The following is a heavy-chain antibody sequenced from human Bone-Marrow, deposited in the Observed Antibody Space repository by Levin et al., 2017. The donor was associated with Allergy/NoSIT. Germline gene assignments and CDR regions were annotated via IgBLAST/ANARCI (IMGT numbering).Heavy chain of an antibody. V-gene: IGHV7-4-1*01. CDR3: ARDDHRIAAAGTENWFDP. J-gene: IGHJ5*02. D-gene: IGHD6-13*01. CDR2: INTNTGNP. Sequence: ASVKVSCKASGYTFTSYAMNWVRQAPGQGLEWMGWINTNTGNPTYAQGFTGRFVFSLDTSVSTAYLQICSLKAEDTAVYYCARDDHRIAAAGTENWFDPWGQGTLVTVSS. CDR1: GYTFTSYA.